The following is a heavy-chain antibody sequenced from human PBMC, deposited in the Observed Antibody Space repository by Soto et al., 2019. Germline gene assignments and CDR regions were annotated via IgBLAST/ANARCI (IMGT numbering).Heavy chain of an antibody. CDR3: ARVPDR. Sequence: QLQLQESGSGLAKPSQTVSLTCAVCGGSISSGGYSWSWIRQPPGKGLEWIGYIYHSGSTYYNPSLKSRVTISVDRSKNQFSLKLSSVTAADTAVYYCARVPDRWGQGTLVTVSS. CDR1: GGSISSGGYS. CDR2: IYHSGST. V-gene: IGHV4-30-2*01. D-gene: IGHD2-2*01. J-gene: IGHJ5*02.